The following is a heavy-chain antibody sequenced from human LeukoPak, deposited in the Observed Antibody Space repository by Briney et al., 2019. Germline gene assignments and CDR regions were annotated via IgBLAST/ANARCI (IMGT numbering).Heavy chain of an antibody. Sequence: SETLSLTCTVSGGSISSSSYYWGWIRQPPGKGLEWIGSIYYSGSTYYNPSLKSRVTISVDTSKNQFSLKLSSVTAADTAVYYCARVMAGYCSGGSCYSAHFDYWGQGTLVTVSS. CDR1: GGSISSSSYY. CDR2: IYYSGST. J-gene: IGHJ4*02. V-gene: IGHV4-39*07. CDR3: ARVMAGYCSGGSCYSAHFDY. D-gene: IGHD2-15*01.